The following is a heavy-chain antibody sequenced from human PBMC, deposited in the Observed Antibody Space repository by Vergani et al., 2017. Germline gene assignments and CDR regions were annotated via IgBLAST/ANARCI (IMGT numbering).Heavy chain of an antibody. Sequence: VQLVESGGGLVQPGGSLRLSCAASGFSFSSYSMNWVRQAPGKGLEWVAFIWYDGSKEYYADSVKGRFIISRDDSKNTLYLQMSSLRVEDTAIYYCAELYGDDGYSPFWGQGTLVTVSS. D-gene: IGHD5-18*01. J-gene: IGHJ4*02. CDR3: AELYGDDGYSPF. CDR2: IWYDGSKE. CDR1: GFSFSSYS. V-gene: IGHV3-33*08.